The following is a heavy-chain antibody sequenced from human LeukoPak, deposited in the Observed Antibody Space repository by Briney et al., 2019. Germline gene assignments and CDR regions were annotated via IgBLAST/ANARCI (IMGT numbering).Heavy chain of an antibody. CDR3: ATLASYFFDY. V-gene: IGHV1-69*01. Sequence: ASVKVSCKASGGTFSSYAISWVRQAPGQGLEWMGGIIPIFGTANYAQKFQGRVTITADESTSTAYMELSSLRSEDTAVYYCATLASYFFDYWGQGTLVTVSS. CDR2: IIPIFGTA. D-gene: IGHD1-26*01. J-gene: IGHJ4*02. CDR1: GGTFSSYA.